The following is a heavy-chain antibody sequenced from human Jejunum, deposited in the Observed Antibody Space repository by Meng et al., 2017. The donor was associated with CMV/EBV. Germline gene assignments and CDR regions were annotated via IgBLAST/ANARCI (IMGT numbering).Heavy chain of an antibody. V-gene: IGHV6-1*01. CDR3: ARAGSGGRSFDY. J-gene: IGHJ4*02. CDR2: TYYRSKWYN. D-gene: IGHD6-19*01. CDR1: DSVSSNSAA. Sequence: DSVSSNSAAWNWIRQSPSRGLEWLGRTYYRSKWYNDYAVSVKSRITINSDTSKNQFSLQLNSVTPDDTTVYYCARAGSGGRSFDYWGPGTLVTVSS.